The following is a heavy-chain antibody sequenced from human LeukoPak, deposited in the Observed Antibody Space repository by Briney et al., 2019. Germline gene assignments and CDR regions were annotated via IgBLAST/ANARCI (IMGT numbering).Heavy chain of an antibody. CDR2: ISSSSSYI. CDR1: GFTFSSYS. J-gene: IGHJ4*02. CDR3: ARGHYDILTGSLNLFDY. D-gene: IGHD3-9*01. V-gene: IGHV3-21*01. Sequence: GGSLRLSCAASGFTFSSYSMNWVRQAPGKGLEWVSSISSSSSYIYCADSVKGRFTISRDNAKNSLYLQMNSLRAEDTAVHYCARGHYDILTGSLNLFDYWGQGTLVTVSS.